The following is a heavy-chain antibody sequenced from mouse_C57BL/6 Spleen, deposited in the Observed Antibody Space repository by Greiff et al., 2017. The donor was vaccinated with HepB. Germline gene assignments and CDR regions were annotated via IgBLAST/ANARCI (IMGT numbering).Heavy chain of an antibody. Sequence: QVQLKQPGAELVKPGASVKLSCKASGYTFTSYWMHWVKQRPGQGLEWIGMIHPNSGSTNYNEKFKSKATLTVDKSSSTAYMQLSSLTSEDSAVYYCAREGSADPTFDYWGQGTTLTVSS. V-gene: IGHV1-64*01. CDR2: IHPNSGST. J-gene: IGHJ2*01. CDR1: GYTFTSYW. CDR3: AREGSADPTFDY. D-gene: IGHD1-1*01.